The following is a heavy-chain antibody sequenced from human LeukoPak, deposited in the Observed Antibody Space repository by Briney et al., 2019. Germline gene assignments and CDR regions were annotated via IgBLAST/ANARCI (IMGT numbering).Heavy chain of an antibody. CDR3: TREGDSGSYFYYFDY. CDR1: GFTFSCYW. V-gene: IGHV3-74*01. J-gene: IGHJ4*02. Sequence: GGSLRLSCAASGFTFSCYWMHWVRQAPGKGLVWVSRIKSDGTSTSYADSVKGRFTISRDNAKNTLYLQMNSLRAEDTAVYYCTREGDSGSYFYYFDYWGQGTLVTVSS. D-gene: IGHD1-26*01. CDR2: IKSDGTST.